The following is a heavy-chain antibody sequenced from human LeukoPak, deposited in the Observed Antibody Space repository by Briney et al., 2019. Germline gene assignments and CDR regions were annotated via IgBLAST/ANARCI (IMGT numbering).Heavy chain of an antibody. V-gene: IGHV1-69-2*01. D-gene: IGHD3-10*01. Sequence: GASVKVSCKASGYTFTSYYMHWVQQAPGKGLEWMGLVDPEDGETIYAEEFQGRVTITADTSTDTAYMELSSLRSEDTAVYYCATDGSGSYYFDYWGQGTLVTASS. CDR3: ATDGSGSYYFDY. CDR1: GYTFTSYY. CDR2: VDPEDGET. J-gene: IGHJ4*02.